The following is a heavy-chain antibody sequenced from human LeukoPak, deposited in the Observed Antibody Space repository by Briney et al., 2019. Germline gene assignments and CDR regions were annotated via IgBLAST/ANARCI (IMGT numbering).Heavy chain of an antibody. CDR1: GFTFSSYA. CDR3: ARDFCTGGSCPIDY. V-gene: IGHV3-30*01. J-gene: IGHJ4*02. CDR2: TSYDGSNK. D-gene: IGHD2-15*01. Sequence: GGSLRLSCAASGFTFSSYAMHWVRRAPGKGLEWLAVTSYDGSNKFYADSVKGRFTISRDNSKDTLYLQMNSLRPEGSAVYYCARDFCTGGSCPIDYWGQGTLVTVSS.